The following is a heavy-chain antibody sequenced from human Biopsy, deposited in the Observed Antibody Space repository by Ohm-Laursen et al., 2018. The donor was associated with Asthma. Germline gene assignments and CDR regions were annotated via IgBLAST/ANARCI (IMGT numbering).Heavy chain of an antibody. Sequence: GTLSLTCTVSGGYLTGHYWNWIRPPPGKGLVWIGEIDQSGYTKYNPSLKRRVTISADTSKNQFHLNLSSVTAADTAVYFCARAAITGIRGWFDPWGQGTQVTVSS. V-gene: IGHV4-34*01. J-gene: IGHJ5*02. CDR3: ARAAITGIRGWFDP. D-gene: IGHD1-20*01. CDR1: GGYLTGHY. CDR2: IDQSGYT.